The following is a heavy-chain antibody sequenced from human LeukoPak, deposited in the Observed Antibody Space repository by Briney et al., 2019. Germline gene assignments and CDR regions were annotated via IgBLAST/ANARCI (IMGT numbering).Heavy chain of an antibody. J-gene: IGHJ3*02. V-gene: IGHV3-23*01. D-gene: IGHD2-21*01. Sequence: GGSLRLSCAASGFTFSSYTMNWVRQAPGKGLEWVSAISGSGVGTYYADAVKGRFTISRDNSWNTLYLQMSSLRAEDTAVYYCAKDQVISGSEASDIWGQGTMVTVSS. CDR1: GFTFSSYT. CDR2: ISGSGVGT. CDR3: AKDQVISGSEASDI.